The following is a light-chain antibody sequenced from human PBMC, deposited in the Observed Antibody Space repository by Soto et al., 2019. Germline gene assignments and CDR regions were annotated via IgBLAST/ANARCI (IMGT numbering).Light chain of an antibody. V-gene: IGKV1-39*01. Sequence: DIQMTQYKSSLSASVGDRVTITCRASQSISSYLNWYQQKPGKAPKLLIYAASSLQSGVPSRFSGSGSGTDFALTISSLQPEDFATYYCQQSYSTPLTFCG. CDR2: AAS. CDR1: QSISSY. J-gene: IGKJ4*01. CDR3: QQSYSTPLT.